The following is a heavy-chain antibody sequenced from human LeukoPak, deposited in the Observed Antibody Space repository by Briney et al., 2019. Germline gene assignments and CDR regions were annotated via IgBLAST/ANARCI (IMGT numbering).Heavy chain of an antibody. CDR3: ARNSWPFDY. CDR2: INTDGSST. J-gene: IGHJ4*02. Sequence: PGGSLRLSCAASGFTFSSYWMHWVRQAPGKGLVWVSGINTDGSSTTYADSVKGRLTISRDNAKNTLYLQMNSLRAEDTAVYYCARNSWPFDYWGQGTLVTVSP. D-gene: IGHD4-23*01. V-gene: IGHV3-74*01. CDR1: GFTFSSYW.